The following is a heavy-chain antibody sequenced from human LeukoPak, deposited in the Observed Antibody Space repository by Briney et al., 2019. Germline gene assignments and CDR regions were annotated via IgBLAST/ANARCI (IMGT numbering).Heavy chain of an antibody. J-gene: IGHJ5*02. CDR1: GDSISSYD. V-gene: IGHV4-59*01. CDR3: ARRYCTSTTCWFDP. Sequence: PSETLSLTCTVSGDSISSYDWSWIRQPPGKGLEWIGYIYNSGSTNYNPSLKGRVTISVDTTKNQFSLKLTSVTAADTAVYYCARRYCTSTTCWFDPWGQGTLVTVSS. D-gene: IGHD2-2*01. CDR2: IYNSGST.